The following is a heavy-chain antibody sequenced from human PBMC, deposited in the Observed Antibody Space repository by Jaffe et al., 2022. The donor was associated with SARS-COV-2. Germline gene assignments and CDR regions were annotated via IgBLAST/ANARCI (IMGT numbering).Heavy chain of an antibody. Sequence: QVHLVESGGGVIQPGRSLRLSCAASGFTFSSYAMHWVRQAPGKGLEWVAIISYDASNKYHADSVKGRFTISRDNSKNTLSLQMNSLRPEDTAVYYCATDWGYYFDYWGQGTLVTVSS. V-gene: IGHV3-30*04. CDR2: ISYDASNK. CDR3: ATDWGYYFDY. CDR1: GFTFSSYA. D-gene: IGHD3-16*01. J-gene: IGHJ4*02.